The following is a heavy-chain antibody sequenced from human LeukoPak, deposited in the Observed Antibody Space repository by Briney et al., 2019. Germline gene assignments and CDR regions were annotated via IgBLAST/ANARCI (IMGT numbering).Heavy chain of an antibody. D-gene: IGHD6-19*01. J-gene: IGHJ4*02. CDR3: TAAPARAGEFDY. V-gene: IGHV3-15*01. CDR1: GFTFSKVW. Sequence: GGSLRLSCAASGFTFSKVWMSWVRQAPGKGLEWVGRIKSKTDGGTADYAAPGKGRFTISRDDSENTLYLQMNSLKTEDTAVYYCTAAPARAGEFDYWGQGTLVTVSS. CDR2: IKSKTDGGTA.